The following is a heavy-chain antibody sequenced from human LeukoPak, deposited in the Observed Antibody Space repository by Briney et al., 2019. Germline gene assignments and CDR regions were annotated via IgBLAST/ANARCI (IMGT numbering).Heavy chain of an antibody. Sequence: GGSPRLSCAASGFTLSNYWMNWVRQAPGKGLEWVANMKHDGTEKSYVDSVKGRFTISRDDAKNSLYLQMNSLGAEDTARYYCARSPYSGSYGPFDYWGQGTLVTVSS. J-gene: IGHJ4*02. CDR2: MKHDGTEK. CDR1: GFTLSNYW. CDR3: ARSPYSGSYGPFDY. V-gene: IGHV3-7*04. D-gene: IGHD1-26*01.